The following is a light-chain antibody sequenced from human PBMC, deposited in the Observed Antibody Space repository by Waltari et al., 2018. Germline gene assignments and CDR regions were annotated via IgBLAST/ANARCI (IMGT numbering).Light chain of an antibody. J-gene: IGKJ5*01. V-gene: IGKV3-15*01. Sequence: EVVMTQSPAILSVSPGEIATLSCRASQRVTTNVAWYQTKPGQTPALLILGASTRAAGVPARFSGSESGTDFTLTISDLQSDDFAVYYCQQSDNWPPITFGQGTRLEIK. CDR1: QRVTTN. CDR3: QQSDNWPPIT. CDR2: GAS.